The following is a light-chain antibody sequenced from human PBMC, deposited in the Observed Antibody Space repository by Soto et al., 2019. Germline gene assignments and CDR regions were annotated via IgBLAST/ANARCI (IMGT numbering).Light chain of an antibody. J-gene: IGKJ4*01. Sequence: EIVLTQSPGTLSLSPGERATLSCRASQSVSSSYLAWYQQKPGQAPRLLIYGASTRATGIPARFSGSGSGTDFTLTISSVEPEDFAVYYCQQYGSSLLTFGGGTKVDI. CDR3: QQYGSSLLT. CDR1: QSVSSSY. CDR2: GAS. V-gene: IGKV3-20*01.